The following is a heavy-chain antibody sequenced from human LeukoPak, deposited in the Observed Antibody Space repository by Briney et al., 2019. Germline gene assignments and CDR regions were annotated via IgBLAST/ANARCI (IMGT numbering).Heavy chain of an antibody. J-gene: IGHJ4*02. D-gene: IGHD6-13*01. CDR2: IKQVGSEK. CDR3: ARAPSHSSSWYGFFDY. V-gene: IGHV3-7*01. Sequence: GGSLRLSWAASGFTFSSYWMSWVRQAPGKGLEWVANIKQVGSEKYYVDSVKGRFTISRDNAKNSLYLQINSLRAEETAVYYCARAPSHSSSWYGFFDYWGQGTLVTVSS. CDR1: GFTFSSYW.